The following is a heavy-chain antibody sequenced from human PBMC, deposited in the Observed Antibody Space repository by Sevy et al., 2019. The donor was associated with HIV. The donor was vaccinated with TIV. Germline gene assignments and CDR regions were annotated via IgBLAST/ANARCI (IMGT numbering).Heavy chain of an antibody. CDR3: ARDGRSSSTAIYYYYYGMDV. D-gene: IGHD2-15*01. CDR1: GFTFSSYA. Sequence: GGSLRLSCAASGFTFSSYAMHWVRQAPGKGLEWVAVISYDGSNKYYADSVKGRLTISRDNSKNTLYLQMNSLRAEDTAVYYCARDGRSSSTAIYYYYYGMDVWGQGTTVTVSS. V-gene: IGHV3-30-3*01. J-gene: IGHJ6*02. CDR2: ISYDGSNK.